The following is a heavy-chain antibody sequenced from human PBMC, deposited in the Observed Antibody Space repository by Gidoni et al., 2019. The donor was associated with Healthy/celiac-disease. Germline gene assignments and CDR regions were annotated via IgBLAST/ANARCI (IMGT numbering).Heavy chain of an antibody. CDR2: IRGSCGSK. J-gene: IGHJ4*02. CDR1: GFTFSCNA. CDR3: AKGVDYDFWSGYLDY. V-gene: IGHV3-23*01. D-gene: IGHD3-3*01. Sequence: EVQLLESGGGLVQPGGSLSLSCADSGFTFSCNAVSWVSQDPGNGLEWVSAIRGSCGSKYNADSVKGRFTICRDNSKNTLYLQMNSLRAEDTAVYYCAKGVDYDFWSGYLDYWGQGNMVTVSS.